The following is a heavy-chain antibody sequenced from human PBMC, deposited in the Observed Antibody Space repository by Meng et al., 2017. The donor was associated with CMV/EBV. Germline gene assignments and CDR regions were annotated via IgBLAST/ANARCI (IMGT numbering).Heavy chain of an antibody. CDR1: GSSVISYN. D-gene: IGHD1-14*01. CDR2: ISISGST. J-gene: IGHJ4*02. Sequence: RNEAVHGPGLTLDTLAVTLSVSGSSVISYNGSCIRWPAGKGLEWIGRISISGSTNYNPSLKSRVTMSVDTSKNQSSLKLSYVHGADTAVHYGARGAYNRYVMDYLGQGTLVTV. V-gene: IGHV4-4*07. CDR3: ARGAYNRYVMDY.